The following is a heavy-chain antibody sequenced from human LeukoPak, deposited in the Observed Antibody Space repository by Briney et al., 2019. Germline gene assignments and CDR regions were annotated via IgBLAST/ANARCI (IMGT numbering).Heavy chain of an antibody. CDR2: ISSSGSSI. D-gene: IGHD6-13*01. J-gene: IGHJ4*02. V-gene: IGHV3-11*01. Sequence: GGSLRLSCAASGFTFSSYGMSWIRQAPGTGLEWVSYISSSGSSIYYADSVKGRFTISRDNAKNSLSLQMNSLRAEDTAVYYCARDTSTWSIAAYWGQGTLVTVSS. CDR1: GFTFSSYG. CDR3: ARDTSTWSIAAY.